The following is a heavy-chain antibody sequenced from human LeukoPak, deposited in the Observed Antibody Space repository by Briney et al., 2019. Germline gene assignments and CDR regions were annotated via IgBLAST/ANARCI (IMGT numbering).Heavy chain of an antibody. J-gene: IGHJ4*02. CDR2: ISYDGSNK. CDR3: AKDLRRLAVVGTPFDY. D-gene: IGHD6-19*01. V-gene: IGHV3-30-3*01. CDR1: GFTFRTYS. Sequence: GGSLRLSCAVFGFTFRTYSMHWVRQAPGKGLEWVAVISYDGSNKYYADSVKGRFTISRDNSKNTLYLQMNSLRAEDTAVYYCAKDLRRLAVVGTPFDYWGQGALVTVSS.